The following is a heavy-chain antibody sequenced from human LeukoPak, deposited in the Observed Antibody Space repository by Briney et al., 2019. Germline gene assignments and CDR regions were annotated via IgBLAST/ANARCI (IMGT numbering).Heavy chain of an antibody. CDR3: ARGMSYGDYEI. J-gene: IGHJ4*02. CDR1: GGSISSNSSY. D-gene: IGHD4-17*01. V-gene: IGHV4-61*01. CDR2: IYYSGST. Sequence: PSETLSLTCTVSGGSISSNSSYWSWIRQPPGKGLEWIGYIYYSGSTNYNPSLKSRVTISIDTSKNQFSLKLSSVTAADTAVYYCARGMSYGDYEIWGQGTLVTVSS.